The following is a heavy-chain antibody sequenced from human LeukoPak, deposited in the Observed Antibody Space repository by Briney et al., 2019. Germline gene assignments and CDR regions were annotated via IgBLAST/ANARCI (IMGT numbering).Heavy chain of an antibody. CDR2: ISAYNDNT. CDR1: GYIFSSYG. CDR3: ARDSIYCSSASCSADY. Sequence: ASVKVSCKASGYIFSSYGISWVRQAPGQGLEWMGWISAYNDNTNYAQKLQGRVTMTTDTSTSTAYMELRSLRSDDTAMYYCARDSIYCSSASCSADYWGQGTLVTVSS. D-gene: IGHD2-2*01. V-gene: IGHV1-18*01. J-gene: IGHJ4*02.